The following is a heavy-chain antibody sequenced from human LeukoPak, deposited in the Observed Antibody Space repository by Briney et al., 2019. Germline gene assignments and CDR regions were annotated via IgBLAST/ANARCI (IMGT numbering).Heavy chain of an antibody. D-gene: IGHD5-12*01. CDR3: AKRPGYGAYDWVYFFDY. Sequence: GGSLRLSCAASGFTFSSYEMNWVRQAPGKGLEWVSYISSSGSTIYYADSVKGRFTISRDNSKNTLYLQMNSLRAEDTAVYYCAKRPGYGAYDWVYFFDYWGQGTLVTVSS. J-gene: IGHJ4*02. V-gene: IGHV3-48*03. CDR2: ISSSGSTI. CDR1: GFTFSSYE.